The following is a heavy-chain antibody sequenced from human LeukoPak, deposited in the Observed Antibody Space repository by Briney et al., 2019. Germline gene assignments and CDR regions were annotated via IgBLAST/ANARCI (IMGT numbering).Heavy chain of an antibody. CDR2: IIPIFGTA. J-gene: IGHJ4*02. V-gene: IGHV1-69*13. D-gene: IGHD3-9*01. Sequence: GASVKVSCKASGGTFSSYAISWVRQAPGQGLEWMGGIIPIFGTANYAQKFQGRVTITADESTSTAYMELSSLRSEDTAVYYCARVRYDILTGYPPAVRRGGPFDYWGQGALVTVSS. CDR1: GGTFSSYA. CDR3: ARVRYDILTGYPPAVRRGGPFDY.